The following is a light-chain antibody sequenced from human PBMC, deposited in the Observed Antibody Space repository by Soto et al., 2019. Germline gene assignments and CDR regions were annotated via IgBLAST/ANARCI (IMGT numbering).Light chain of an antibody. CDR2: GAS. J-gene: IGKJ2*01. Sequence: EIVLTQSPGTLSLSPGERATLSCRASQSIRSSYLAWYQQKPGQAPRLLIYGASRRATGIPDRFSGRESGTDFTLTITTLDPEDSAVYFCQQYATSPYTFGQGTKVDI. V-gene: IGKV3-20*01. CDR3: QQYATSPYT. CDR1: QSIRSSY.